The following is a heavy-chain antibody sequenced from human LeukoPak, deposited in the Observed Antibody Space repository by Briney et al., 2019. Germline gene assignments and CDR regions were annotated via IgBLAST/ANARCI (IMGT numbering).Heavy chain of an antibody. CDR3: ARDGGSSGFLYPALFQH. J-gene: IGHJ1*01. CDR2: ISAYNGNT. D-gene: IGHD6-19*01. CDR1: GYTFTSYG. V-gene: IGHV1-18*01. Sequence: ASVKVSCKASGYTFTSYGISWVRQAPGQGLEWMGWISAYNGNTNYAQKLQGRVTMTTDTSTSTAYMELRSLRSDDTAVYYCARDGGSSGFLYPALFQHWGQGTLVTVSS.